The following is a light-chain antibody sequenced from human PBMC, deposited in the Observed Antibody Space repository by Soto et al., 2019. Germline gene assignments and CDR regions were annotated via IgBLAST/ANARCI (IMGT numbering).Light chain of an antibody. CDR1: SSNIGAGYD. Sequence: QSVLTQPPSVSGAPGQRVTISCTWSSSNIGAGYDVHWYQQLPGTAPKLLIYGNSNRPSGVPDRFSGSKSGTSASLAITGLQAEDEADYYCQSYDSSPDVVFGGGTKLTVL. CDR2: GNS. CDR3: QSYDSSPDVV. V-gene: IGLV1-40*01. J-gene: IGLJ2*01.